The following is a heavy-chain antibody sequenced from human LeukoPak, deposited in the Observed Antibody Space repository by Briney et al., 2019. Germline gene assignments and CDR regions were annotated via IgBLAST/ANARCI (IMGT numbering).Heavy chain of an antibody. Sequence: SETLSLTCTVSGGSISSYYWSWIRQPPGKGLEWIGYIYYSGSTNYNPSHKSRVTISVDTSKNQFSLKLSSVTAADTAVYYCARDFFSGSTALGYWGQGTLVTVSS. D-gene: IGHD1-26*01. CDR2: IYYSGST. CDR3: ARDFFSGSTALGY. CDR1: GGSISSYY. J-gene: IGHJ4*02. V-gene: IGHV4-59*01.